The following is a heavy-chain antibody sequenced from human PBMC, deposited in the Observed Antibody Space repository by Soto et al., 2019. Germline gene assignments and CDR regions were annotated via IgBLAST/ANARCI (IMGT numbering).Heavy chain of an antibody. V-gene: IGHV4-59*01. CDR3: ARVWGGAFDI. D-gene: IGHD3-10*01. CDR2: IFYSGHI. CDR1: GASFGTYY. J-gene: IGHJ3*02. Sequence: KTSETLSLTCAVSGASFGTYYWSWIRQPPGKGLEWIGYIFYSGHIKYNPSLKSRLTISVDPSKNQFSLKLSSVTAADTAVYYCARVWGGAFDIWGQGTMVTVSS.